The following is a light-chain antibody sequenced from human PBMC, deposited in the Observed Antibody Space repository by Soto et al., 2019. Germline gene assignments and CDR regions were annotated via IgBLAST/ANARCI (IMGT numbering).Light chain of an antibody. Sequence: EIVLTQSPGTLSLSPGERATLSCRASQSVSSSNLAWYQQKPGQAPRLLIYGASRRATGIPDRFSGSGSGADFTLTINRLEPEDFAAYYCQQYGSTPFTFGPGTKLDIK. V-gene: IGKV3-20*01. CDR2: GAS. CDR1: QSVSSSN. J-gene: IGKJ3*01. CDR3: QQYGSTPFT.